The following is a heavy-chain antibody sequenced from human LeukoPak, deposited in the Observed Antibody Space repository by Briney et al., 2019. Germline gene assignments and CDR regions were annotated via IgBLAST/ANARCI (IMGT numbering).Heavy chain of an antibody. D-gene: IGHD3-10*01. J-gene: IGHJ4*02. CDR2: IYTSGST. V-gene: IGHV4-61*02. CDR3: ARPSYYGSGSFDY. CDR1: GGSISSGSYY. Sequence: SETLSLTCTVSGGSISSGSYYWSWIRQPAGKGLEWIGRIYTSGSTNYNPSLKSRVTISVDTSKNQFSLKLSSVTAADTAVYYCARPSYYGSGSFDYWGQGTLVTVSS.